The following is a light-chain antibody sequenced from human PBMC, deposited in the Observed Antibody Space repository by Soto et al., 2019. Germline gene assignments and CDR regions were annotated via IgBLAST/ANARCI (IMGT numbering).Light chain of an antibody. CDR2: GAS. Sequence: EIVLTQSPGTLFLSPGERATLSCRASLSVSSSYLAWYQQKPGQAPRLLIYGASSRATGIPDRFSGSGSGTDFTLTISRLEPEDFAVYYCQQYGRSPLPFGGGTKVEIK. J-gene: IGKJ4*01. V-gene: IGKV3-20*01. CDR1: LSVSSSY. CDR3: QQYGRSPLP.